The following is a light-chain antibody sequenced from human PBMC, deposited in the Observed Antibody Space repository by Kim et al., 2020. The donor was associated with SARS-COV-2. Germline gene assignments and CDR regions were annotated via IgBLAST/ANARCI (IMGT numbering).Light chain of an antibody. Sequence: ASVGDRVAIACRASQYYGRILKWYQQEPGKAPKLLIYAASSLQSGVPSRFSGSGSGTDFTLTISSLQPEDFVTYYCQQSHSTPLTFGQGTKVEIK. CDR1: QYYGRI. CDR2: AAS. V-gene: IGKV1-39*01. CDR3: QQSHSTPLT. J-gene: IGKJ1*01.